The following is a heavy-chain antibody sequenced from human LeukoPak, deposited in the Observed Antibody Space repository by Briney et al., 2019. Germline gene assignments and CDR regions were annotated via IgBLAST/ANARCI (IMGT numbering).Heavy chain of an antibody. Sequence: ASVKVSCKASGYTFTTYYMHWLRQAPGQGLEWMGWINPNSGGTNYAQKFQGRVTMTRDTSISTAYMELSRLRSDDTAVYYCAYGSSWYVPLDYWGQGTLVTVSS. CDR3: AYGSSWYVPLDY. D-gene: IGHD6-13*01. CDR1: GYTFTTYY. V-gene: IGHV1-2*02. CDR2: INPNSGGT. J-gene: IGHJ4*02.